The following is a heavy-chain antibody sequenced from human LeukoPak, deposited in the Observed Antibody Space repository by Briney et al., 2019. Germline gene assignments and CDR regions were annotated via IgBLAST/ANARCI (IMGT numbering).Heavy chain of an antibody. J-gene: IGHJ4*02. Sequence: AGGSLRLSCSVSGFTFSSHAMHWVRQAPGKGLECVAYISYDGSFQYHADSVKGRFTISRDNSKNTLYLQMNSLRVDDTARYYCARDTSSYPQFDDWGQGTLVTVSS. V-gene: IGHV3-30-3*01. CDR2: ISYDGSFQ. CDR3: ARDTSSYPQFDD. D-gene: IGHD3-16*02. CDR1: GFTFSSHA.